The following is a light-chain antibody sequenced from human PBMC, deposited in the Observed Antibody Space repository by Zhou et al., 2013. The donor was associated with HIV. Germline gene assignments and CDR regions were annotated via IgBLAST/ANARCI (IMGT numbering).Light chain of an antibody. CDR1: QVVSNDY. CDR3: QQRSNWPSLT. CDR2: DAS. V-gene: IGKV3-11*01. Sequence: EIVLTQSPGTLSSSPGETTTLSCRASQVVSNDYVAWYMQKPGQAPRLLIYDASNRATGIPARFSGSGSGTDFTLTISSLEPEDFAVYYCQQRSNWPSLTFGQGTRLEIK. J-gene: IGKJ5*01.